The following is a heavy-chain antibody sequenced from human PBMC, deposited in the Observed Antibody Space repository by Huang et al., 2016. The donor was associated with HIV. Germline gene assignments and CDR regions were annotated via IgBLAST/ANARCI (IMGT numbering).Heavy chain of an antibody. Sequence: QITLKESGPTVIKPTQTLTLTCSFSGFSLNHKGVGVGWIRQPPGKALDGLVLMYWDDDKPFTPSLKNIITLTKDTSKNQVVFTSTNLDPIDTGTYYCAHIGRLGNYYMDVWGNGTTVTVSS. CDR1: GFSLNHKGVG. D-gene: IGHD7-27*01. V-gene: IGHV2-5*02. J-gene: IGHJ6*03. CDR2: MYWDDDK. CDR3: AHIGRLGNYYMDV.